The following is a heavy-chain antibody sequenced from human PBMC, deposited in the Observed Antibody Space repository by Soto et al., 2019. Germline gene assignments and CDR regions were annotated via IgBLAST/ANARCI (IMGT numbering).Heavy chain of an antibody. CDR2: ISSSSSYI. CDR3: ARDREWYYDSSGCMDV. V-gene: IGHV3-21*01. J-gene: IGHJ6*02. CDR1: GFTFSSYS. D-gene: IGHD3-22*01. Sequence: EVQLVESGGGLVKPGGSLRLSCAASGFTFSSYSMNWVRQAPGKGLEWVSSISSSSSYIYYADSVKGRFTISRDNAKNSLYLQMNSLRAEDTAVYYCARDREWYYDSSGCMDVWGQGTTVTVSS.